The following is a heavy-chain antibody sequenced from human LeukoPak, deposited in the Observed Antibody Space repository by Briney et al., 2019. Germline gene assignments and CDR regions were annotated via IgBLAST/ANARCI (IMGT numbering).Heavy chain of an antibody. CDR3: ARGGLDCSGGSCYSEREPYYFDY. D-gene: IGHD2-15*01. J-gene: IGHJ4*02. Sequence: SETLSLTCAVYGGSFSGYYWSWIRQPPGKGLEWIGEINHSGSTNYNPSLKSRVTISVDTSKNQFSLKLSSVTAADTAVYYCARGGLDCSGGSCYSEREPYYFDYWGQGTLVTVSS. V-gene: IGHV4-34*01. CDR2: INHSGST. CDR1: GGSFSGYY.